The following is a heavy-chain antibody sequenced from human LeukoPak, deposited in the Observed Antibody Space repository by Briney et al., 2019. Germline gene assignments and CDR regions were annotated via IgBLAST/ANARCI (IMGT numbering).Heavy chain of an antibody. Sequence: PGGSLRLSCAASGFTFSSYAMSWVRQAPGKGLEWVSAISGSGGSTYYADSVKGRFTISRDNSKNTLYLQMNSLRAEDTAVYYCATQGVGATGLDYWGQGTLVTVSS. CDR1: GFTFSSYA. D-gene: IGHD1-26*01. CDR2: ISGSGGST. CDR3: ATQGVGATGLDY. V-gene: IGHV3-23*01. J-gene: IGHJ4*02.